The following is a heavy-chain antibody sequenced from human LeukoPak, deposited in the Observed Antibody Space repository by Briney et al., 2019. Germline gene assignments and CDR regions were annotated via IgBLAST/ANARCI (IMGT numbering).Heavy chain of an antibody. CDR3: ARGSSHYYGSGSYSY. V-gene: IGHV4-59*12. Sequence: SETLSLTCTVSGGSISSYYWSWIRQPPGKGLEWIGYIYYSGSTNYNPSLKSRVTISVDTSKNQFSLKLSSVTAADTAVYYCARGSSHYYGSGSYSYWGQGTLVTVSS. CDR1: GGSISSYY. J-gene: IGHJ4*02. D-gene: IGHD3-10*01. CDR2: IYYSGST.